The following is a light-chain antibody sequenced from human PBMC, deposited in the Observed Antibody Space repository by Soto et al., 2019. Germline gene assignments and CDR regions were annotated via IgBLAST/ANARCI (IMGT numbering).Light chain of an antibody. Sequence: EIVMTQSPATLSVSPGERATLSCRASQSVSSNLAWYQQKPGQAPRLLIYGASTRATGIPARFSGSGSGTEFTLTLSRLQSEDFAVYYCQQYNNWGTFGQGTKVEIK. CDR3: QQYNNWGT. CDR1: QSVSSN. J-gene: IGKJ1*01. CDR2: GAS. V-gene: IGKV3-15*01.